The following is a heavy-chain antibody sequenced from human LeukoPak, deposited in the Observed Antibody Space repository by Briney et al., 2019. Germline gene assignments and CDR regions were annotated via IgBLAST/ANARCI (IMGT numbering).Heavy chain of an antibody. CDR3: AKTTARGGFYYYGLDV. CDR2: ISSSSSYI. CDR1: GFTFSSYS. D-gene: IGHD4-11*01. V-gene: IGHV3-21*01. Sequence: GGSLRLSCAASGFTFSSYSMNWVRQAPGKGLEWVSSISSSSSYIYYAGSVKGRFTISRDDAKNSLYLQMNSLRADDTAVYYCAKTTARGGFYYYGLDVWGQGAAVTVSS. J-gene: IGHJ6*02.